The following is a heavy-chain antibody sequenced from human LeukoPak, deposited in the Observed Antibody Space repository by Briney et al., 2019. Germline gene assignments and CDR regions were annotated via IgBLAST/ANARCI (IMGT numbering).Heavy chain of an antibody. V-gene: IGHV5-51*01. CDR3: ASPGLGGTYYNVVFDI. J-gene: IGHJ3*02. D-gene: IGHD3-10*01. CDR2: IFPGDSDA. Sequence: GESLKISCQGAGYIFKNHWIGWVRQTPERVLEWMAIIFPGDSDARYSPSFQGRVSVSVDKSIDTVYLQLDSLRASDTAIYYCASPGLGGTYYNVVFDIWGQGKMVSVSS. CDR1: GYIFKNHW.